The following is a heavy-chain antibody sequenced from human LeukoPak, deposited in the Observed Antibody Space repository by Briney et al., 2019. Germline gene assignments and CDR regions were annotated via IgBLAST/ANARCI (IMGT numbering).Heavy chain of an antibody. CDR2: IYYSGST. V-gene: IGHV4-59*01. Sequence: PSETLSLTCTVSGGSISSYYWSWIRQPPGKGLEWIGYIYYSGSTNYNPSLKSRVTISVDTSKNQFSLKLSSVTAADTDVYYCARYSSGYRTYYYGMDVWGQGTTVTVSS. D-gene: IGHD3-22*01. CDR3: ARYSSGYRTYYYGMDV. CDR1: GGSISSYY. J-gene: IGHJ6*02.